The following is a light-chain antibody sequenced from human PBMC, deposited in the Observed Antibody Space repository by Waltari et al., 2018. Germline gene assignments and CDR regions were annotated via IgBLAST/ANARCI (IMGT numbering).Light chain of an antibody. V-gene: IGLV10-54*04. Sequence: QAGLTQPPSVSKGLRQTATLTCTGNSNNVGNQAAAWLQQHQGHPPKPLSYRNNNRPSGISERFSASRSGNTASLTITGLQPEDEADYYCSAWDSSLSANVFGSGTKVTVL. CDR3: SAWDSSLSANV. CDR1: SNNVGNQA. J-gene: IGLJ6*01. CDR2: RNN.